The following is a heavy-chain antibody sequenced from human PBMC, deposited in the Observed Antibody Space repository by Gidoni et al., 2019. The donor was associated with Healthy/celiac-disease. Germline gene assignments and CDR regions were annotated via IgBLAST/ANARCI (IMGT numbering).Heavy chain of an antibody. CDR2: IFSNDEK. CDR3: ARISLYGAAAGYFDY. J-gene: IGHJ4*02. CDR1: AFSLSTARMG. V-gene: IGHV2-26*01. D-gene: IGHD6-13*01. Sequence: QVTLKESGPVLVKATETLTLPCPVSAFSLSTARMGVSWTRQPPGKALEWLAHIFSNDEKSYSTSLKSRLTISKDTSKSQVVLTMTNMDPVDTATYYCARISLYGAAAGYFDYWGQGTLVTVSS.